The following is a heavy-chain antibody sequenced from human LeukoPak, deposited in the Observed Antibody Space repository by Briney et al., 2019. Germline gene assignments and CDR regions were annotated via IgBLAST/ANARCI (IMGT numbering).Heavy chain of an antibody. Sequence: PSETLSLTCTVSGGSISSYYWSWIRQPPGKGLEWIGEINHSGSTNYNPSLKSRVTISVDTSKNQFSLKLSSVTAADTAVYYCARVLTVTTPFDYWGQGTLVTVSS. V-gene: IGHV4-34*01. CDR2: INHSGST. D-gene: IGHD4-17*01. CDR1: GGSISSYY. J-gene: IGHJ4*02. CDR3: ARVLTVTTPFDY.